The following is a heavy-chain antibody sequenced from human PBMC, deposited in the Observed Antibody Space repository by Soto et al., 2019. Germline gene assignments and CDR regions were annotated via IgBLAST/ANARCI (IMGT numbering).Heavy chain of an antibody. J-gene: IGHJ5*02. CDR3: ARGDTIFGVALGFDP. D-gene: IGHD3-3*01. V-gene: IGHV4-31*03. CDR2: IYSSGSA. Sequence: QVQLQESGPGLVKPSQTLSLTYTVSGDSISSGGYYWSWIRQHPGKGLEWIGYIYSSGSASYNPSLKSRVTISVDTSKNHLSLKLTSVTAADTAVYYCARGDTIFGVALGFDPWGQGTQVTVSS. CDR1: GDSISSGGYY.